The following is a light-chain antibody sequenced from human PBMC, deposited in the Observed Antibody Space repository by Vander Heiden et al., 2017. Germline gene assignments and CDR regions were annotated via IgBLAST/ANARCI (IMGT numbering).Light chain of an antibody. CDR2: AAS. V-gene: IGKV1-39*01. CDR3: QRSDSTPHT. J-gene: IGKJ2*01. Sequence: DIQMTQSPSSLSASVGDRVTITCRASQSISSYLNWYQQKPGKAPKLLIYAASSLQSAVPSRFSGSGSGTDFTLTISRLQPEDFATYYCQRSDSTPHTFGQGTKMEIK. CDR1: QSISSY.